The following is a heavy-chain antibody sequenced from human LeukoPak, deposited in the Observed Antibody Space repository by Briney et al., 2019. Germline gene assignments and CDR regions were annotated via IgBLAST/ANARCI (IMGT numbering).Heavy chain of an antibody. Sequence: SETLSLTCTVSGGSISSGDYYWSWIRQPPGKGLEWIGYIYYSGSTYYNPSLKSRVTISVDTSRNQFSLKLGSVTAADTAVYYCARHGSIATGAFTYWGQGTLVTVSS. D-gene: IGHD6-13*01. J-gene: IGHJ4*02. CDR2: IYYSGST. CDR3: ARHGSIATGAFTY. V-gene: IGHV4-30-4*01. CDR1: GGSISSGDYY.